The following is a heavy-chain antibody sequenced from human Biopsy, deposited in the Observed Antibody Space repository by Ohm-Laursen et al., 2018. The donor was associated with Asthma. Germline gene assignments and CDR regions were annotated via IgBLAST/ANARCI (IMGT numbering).Heavy chain of an antibody. J-gene: IGHJ4*02. CDR1: RFTYE. D-gene: IGHD1-26*01. CDR2: ISFDGSNE. CDR3: AKELFPGWELRRGLDS. V-gene: IGHV3-30*18. Sequence: SLRLSCAASRFTYEMHCVRQAPGTGLEWVAFISFDGSNEDYADYVKGGFTISRDNSKNTLFLEMNSLRPEDTAVYYCAKELFPGWELRRGLDSWGQGTLVTVSS.